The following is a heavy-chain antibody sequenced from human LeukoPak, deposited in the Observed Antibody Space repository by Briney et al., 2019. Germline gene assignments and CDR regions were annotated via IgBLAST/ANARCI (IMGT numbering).Heavy chain of an antibody. D-gene: IGHD6-19*01. CDR3: ARQLSGWYDADPY. Sequence: GGSLRLSCAASGFTFSSYWMSWVRQAPGKGLEWVANIKEDGSRNHYVDSVKGRFTISRDNAKNSLYLQMSTLRAEDTAVYYCARQLSGWYDADPYWGQGTLVTVSS. J-gene: IGHJ4*02. CDR1: GFTFSSYW. V-gene: IGHV3-7*05. CDR2: IKEDGSRN.